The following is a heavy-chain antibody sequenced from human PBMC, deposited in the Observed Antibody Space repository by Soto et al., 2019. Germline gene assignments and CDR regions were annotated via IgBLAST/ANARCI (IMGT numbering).Heavy chain of an antibody. CDR3: ARGRIVVVPAATTYFDY. D-gene: IGHD2-2*01. CDR2: INPSGGST. Sequence: GASVKVSCKASGYTFTSYYMHWVRQAPGQGLEWMGIINPSGGSTSYAQKFQGRVTMTRDTSTSTVYMELSSLRSEDTAVYYCARGRIVVVPAATTYFDYWGQGTLVTVSS. J-gene: IGHJ4*02. V-gene: IGHV1-46*03. CDR1: GYTFTSYY.